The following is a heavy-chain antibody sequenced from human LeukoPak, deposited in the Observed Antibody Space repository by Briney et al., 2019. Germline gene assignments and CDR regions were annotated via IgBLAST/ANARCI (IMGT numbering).Heavy chain of an antibody. CDR3: ARGTGEAYYFDY. J-gene: IGHJ4*02. V-gene: IGHV1-69*04. D-gene: IGHD7-27*01. Sequence: ASVKVSCKASGGTFSSYAISWVRQAPGQGLEWMGRIIPIFGIANYAQKVQGRVTITADKSTSTAYMELSSLRSEDTAVYYCARGTGEAYYFDYWGQGTLVTVSS. CDR2: IIPIFGIA. CDR1: GGTFSSYA.